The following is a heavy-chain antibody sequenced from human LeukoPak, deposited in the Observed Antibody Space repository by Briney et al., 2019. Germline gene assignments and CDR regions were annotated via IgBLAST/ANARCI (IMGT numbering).Heavy chain of an antibody. J-gene: IGHJ5*02. CDR1: GFTVSSYS. Sequence: PGGSLRLSCAASGFTVSSYSMNWVRQAPGEGLEWVSSISSSSSYIYYADSVKGRFTISRDNAKNSLYLQMNSLRAEDTSVYYCASQVASYTWFDPWGQGTLVTASP. CDR2: ISSSSSYI. CDR3: ASQVASYTWFDP. V-gene: IGHV3-21*01.